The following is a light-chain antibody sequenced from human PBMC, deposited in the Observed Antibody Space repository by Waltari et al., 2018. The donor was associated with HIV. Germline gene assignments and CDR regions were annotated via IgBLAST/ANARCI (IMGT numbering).Light chain of an antibody. CDR1: QSISSY. Sequence: DIQMTQSPSSLSASVGHRVTITCRASQSISSYLNWYQQKPGKAPKLLIYAASSLQSGVPSRFSGSGSGTDFTLTISSLEPEDFAVYFCKQRSNWPPWTFGQGTKVEIK. CDR2: AAS. V-gene: IGKV1-39*01. J-gene: IGKJ1*01. CDR3: KQRSNWPPWT.